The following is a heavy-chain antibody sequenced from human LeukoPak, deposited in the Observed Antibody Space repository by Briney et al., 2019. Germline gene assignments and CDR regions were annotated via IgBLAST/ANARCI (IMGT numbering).Heavy chain of an antibody. D-gene: IGHD7-27*01. J-gene: IGHJ4*02. CDR3: ARIRNRGALDDAFDI. CDR1: GYTFTSYY. V-gene: IGHV1-18*04. Sequence: GASVNVSCKASGYTFTSYYMHWVRQAPGQGLEWMGRISAYNGNTNYAQKLQGRVTMTTDTSTSTAYMELRSLRSVDTAVYYCARIRNRGALDDAFDIWGQGTLVTVSS. CDR2: ISAYNGNT.